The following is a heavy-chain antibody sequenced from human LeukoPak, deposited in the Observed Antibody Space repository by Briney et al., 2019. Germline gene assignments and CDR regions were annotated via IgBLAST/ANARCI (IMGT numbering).Heavy chain of an antibody. CDR3: ARGQYCSSTSCYVGRFDY. Sequence: SETLSLTCTVSGGSISSGSYYWSWIRQPAGKGLEWIGRIYTRGSTNYNPSLKSRVTISVDTSKNQFSLKLSSVTAADTAVYYCARGQYCSSTSCYVGRFDYWGQGTLVTVSS. D-gene: IGHD2-2*01. CDR1: GGSISSGSYY. J-gene: IGHJ4*02. V-gene: IGHV4-61*02. CDR2: IYTRGST.